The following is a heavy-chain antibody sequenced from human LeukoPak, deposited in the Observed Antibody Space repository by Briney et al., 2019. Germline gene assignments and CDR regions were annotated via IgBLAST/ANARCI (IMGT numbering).Heavy chain of an antibody. Sequence: AGSLRLSCAASGFTFSSYEMNWVRQAPGKGLEWVSYISSSGSTIYYADSVKGRFTISRDNAKNSLYLQMNSLRAEDTAVYYCASSRDGYNWRDFDYWGQGTLVTVSS. D-gene: IGHD5-24*01. CDR1: GFTFSSYE. J-gene: IGHJ4*02. CDR3: ASSRDGYNWRDFDY. V-gene: IGHV3-48*03. CDR2: ISSSGSTI.